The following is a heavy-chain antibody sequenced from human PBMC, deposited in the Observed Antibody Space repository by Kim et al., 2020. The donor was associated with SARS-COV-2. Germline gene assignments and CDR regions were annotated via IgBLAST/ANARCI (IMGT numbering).Heavy chain of an antibody. D-gene: IGHD6-6*01. CDR2: GST. Sequence: GSTYYADSVKGRFTISRDNSKNTLYLQMNSLRAEDTAVYYSAAGSAPADVWGQGTTVTVSS. V-gene: IGHV3-23*01. J-gene: IGHJ6*02. CDR3: AAGSAPADV.